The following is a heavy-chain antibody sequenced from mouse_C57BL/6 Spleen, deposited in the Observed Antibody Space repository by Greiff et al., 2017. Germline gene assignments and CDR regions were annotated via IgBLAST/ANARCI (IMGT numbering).Heavy chain of an antibody. D-gene: IGHD3-3*01. J-gene: IGHJ2*01. CDR2: IYPGSGNT. CDR1: GYTFTDYY. V-gene: IGHV1-76*01. Sequence: QVQLKQSGAELVRPGASVKLSCKASGYTFTDYYINWVKQRPGQGLEWIARIYPGSGNTYYNEKFKGKATLTAEKSSSTAYMQLSSLTSEDSAVYFSAREGLILYFDYWGQGTTLTVSS. CDR3: AREGLILYFDY.